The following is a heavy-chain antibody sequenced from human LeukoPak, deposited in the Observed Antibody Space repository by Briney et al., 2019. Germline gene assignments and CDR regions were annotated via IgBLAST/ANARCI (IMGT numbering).Heavy chain of an antibody. CDR3: ARGGQLADY. CDR1: GGSFSGYY. Sequence: PSETLSLTCAVYGGSFSGYYWSWIRQPPGKGLEWIGEINHSGSTNYNPSLKSRVTISVDTPKNQFSLKLSSVTAADTAVYYCARGGQLADYWGQGTLVTVSS. V-gene: IGHV4-34*01. CDR2: INHSGST. J-gene: IGHJ4*02. D-gene: IGHD6-13*01.